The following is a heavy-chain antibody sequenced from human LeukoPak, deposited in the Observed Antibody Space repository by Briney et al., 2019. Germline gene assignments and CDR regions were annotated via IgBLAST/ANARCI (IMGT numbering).Heavy chain of an antibody. Sequence: GESLKISCKGSGYSFTSYWIGWVRQMPGKGLEWVGIIYPGDSDTRYSPSFQGQVTISADKSISTAYLQWSSLKASDTAMYYCARGGDYYDSSGYYSGYWGQGTLVTVSS. CDR3: ARGGDYYDSSGYYSGY. D-gene: IGHD3-22*01. J-gene: IGHJ4*02. CDR1: GYSFTSYW. CDR2: IYPGDSDT. V-gene: IGHV5-51*01.